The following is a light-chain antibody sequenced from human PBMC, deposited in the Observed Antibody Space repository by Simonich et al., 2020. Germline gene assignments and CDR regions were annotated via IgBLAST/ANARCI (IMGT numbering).Light chain of an antibody. CDR1: SSDVGGYNY. Sequence: QSALTRPASVSGSPGQSITISCTGTSSDVGGYNYVSWYQQHPGKAPKLMIYVVSKRPSGVSKRFSGSKSGNTASLTISGLQAEDEADYYCSSYTSSSTLVFGGGTKLTVL. CDR2: VVS. CDR3: SSYTSSSTLV. J-gene: IGLJ2*01. V-gene: IGLV2-14*01.